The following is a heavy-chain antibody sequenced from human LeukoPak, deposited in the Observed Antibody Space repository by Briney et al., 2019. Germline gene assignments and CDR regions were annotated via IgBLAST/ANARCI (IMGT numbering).Heavy chain of an antibody. Sequence: SETLSLTCTVSGGSISSYYWSWIRQPPGKGLEWIGYIYYSGSTNYNPSLKSRVTISVDTSKNQFPLKLSSVTAADTAVYYCARGAIVATMTFDYWGQGTLVTVSS. D-gene: IGHD5-12*01. CDR3: ARGAIVATMTFDY. V-gene: IGHV4-59*01. CDR1: GGSISSYY. CDR2: IYYSGST. J-gene: IGHJ4*02.